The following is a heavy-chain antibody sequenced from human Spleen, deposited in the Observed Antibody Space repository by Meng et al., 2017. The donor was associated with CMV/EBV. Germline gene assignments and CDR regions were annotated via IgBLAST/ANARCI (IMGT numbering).Heavy chain of an antibody. CDR3: VRVADFGDYGDF. J-gene: IGHJ4*02. V-gene: IGHV3-74*01. Sequence: CAASGCTFRNYWMHWGRQVPGKGLVWVSRINDDASSITYADSVKGRFTISRDNAKNTLFLQMNSLRAEDAALYYCVRVADFGDYGDFWGQGILVTVSS. D-gene: IGHD4-17*01. CDR1: GCTFRNYW. CDR2: INDDASSI.